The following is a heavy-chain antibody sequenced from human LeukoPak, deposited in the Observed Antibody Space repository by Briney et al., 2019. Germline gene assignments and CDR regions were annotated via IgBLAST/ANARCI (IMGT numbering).Heavy chain of an antibody. J-gene: IGHJ4*02. D-gene: IGHD3-22*01. CDR1: GGTFSSYA. V-gene: IGHV1-69*13. CDR3: ARSARDSSGYYNDY. CDR2: IIPIFGTA. Sequence: ASVKVSCKASGGTFSSYAISWVRQAPGQGLEWMGGIIPIFGTANYAQKFQGRVTITADESTSTAYMELSSLRSEDTAVYYCARSARDSSGYYNDYWGQGTPVTVSS.